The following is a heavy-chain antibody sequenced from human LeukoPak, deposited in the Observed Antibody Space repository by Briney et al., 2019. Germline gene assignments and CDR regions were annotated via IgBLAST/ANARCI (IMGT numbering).Heavy chain of an antibody. CDR3: ARDFERPDY. CDR2: INPNSGGT. Sequence: GGSVKVSCKASGYTFTDYYIHWVRQAPGQGLEWMGRINPNSGGTNYAQKFQGRVTMTRDTSISTAYMELRRLRSDDTAVYYCARDFERPDYWGQGTLVTVSS. CDR1: GYTFTDYY. V-gene: IGHV1-2*06. J-gene: IGHJ4*02.